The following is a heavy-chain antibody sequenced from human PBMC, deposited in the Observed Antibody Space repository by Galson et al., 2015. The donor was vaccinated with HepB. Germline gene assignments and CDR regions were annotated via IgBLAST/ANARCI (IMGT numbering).Heavy chain of an antibody. CDR3: ARPRRDWLYYFDY. D-gene: IGHD3-3*01. J-gene: IGHJ4*02. Sequence: SLRLSCAASGFTFSSYWMSWVRQAPGKGLEWVANIKQDGSERYYVDSVKGRFTISRDNAKNTLYLQMNSLRAEDTAVYYCARPRRDWLYYFDYWGQGTLVTVSS. CDR2: IKQDGSER. V-gene: IGHV3-7*01. CDR1: GFTFSSYW.